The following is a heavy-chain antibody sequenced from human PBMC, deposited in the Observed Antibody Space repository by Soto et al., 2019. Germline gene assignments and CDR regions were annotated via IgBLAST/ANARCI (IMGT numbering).Heavy chain of an antibody. CDR1: GFTLDTFV. CDR2: VTGSGGRA. V-gene: IGHV3-23*01. CDR3: AVHLGQNYYTMDV. D-gene: IGHD3-3*01. Sequence: EVQPLESGGGWGQPGGSLRLSCAASGFTLDTFVMSWVRQIPGKGLEWVSTVTGSGGRAYYADSVKGRFTISRDNSKNTLYLQMTSLGVEDTAIYYCAVHLGQNYYTMDVWGLGTTVTVAS. J-gene: IGHJ6*02.